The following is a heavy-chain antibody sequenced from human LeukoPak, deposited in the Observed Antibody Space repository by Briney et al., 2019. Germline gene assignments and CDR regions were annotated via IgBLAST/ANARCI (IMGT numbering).Heavy chain of an antibody. J-gene: IGHJ5*02. CDR3: ARGGSYYDDWFDP. Sequence: ASVKVSCKASGGSFNNYAINWVRQAPGQGLEWMGGIIPIFGSANYAQKFQGRVTITADESTNTAYMELSSLRSEDTAVYYCARGGSYYDDWFDPWGQGTLVTVSS. CDR1: GGSFNNYA. D-gene: IGHD1-26*01. V-gene: IGHV1-69*13. CDR2: IIPIFGSA.